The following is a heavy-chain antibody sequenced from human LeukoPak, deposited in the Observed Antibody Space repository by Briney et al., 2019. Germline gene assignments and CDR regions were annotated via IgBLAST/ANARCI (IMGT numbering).Heavy chain of an antibody. Sequence: ASVKVSCKASGYTFTGYYMHWVRQAPGQGLEWMGWIDPNSGGTNYAQKFQGRVTMTRDTSISTAYMELSRLRSDDTAVYYCARDRTGVGAYYYYYYMDVWGKGTTVTVSS. J-gene: IGHJ6*03. V-gene: IGHV1-2*02. CDR1: GYTFTGYY. D-gene: IGHD1-26*01. CDR3: ARDRTGVGAYYYYYYMDV. CDR2: IDPNSGGT.